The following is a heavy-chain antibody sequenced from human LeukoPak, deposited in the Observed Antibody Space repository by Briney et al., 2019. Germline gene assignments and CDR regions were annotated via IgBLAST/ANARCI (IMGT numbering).Heavy chain of an antibody. CDR2: ISSSSSYI. V-gene: IGHV3-21*01. Sequence: GGSLRLSFAASGFTFSSYSMNWVRQAPGKGLEWVSSISSSSSYIYYADSVKGRFTISRDNAKNSLYLQMNSLRAEDTAVYYCARVFDYYYMDVWGKGTTVTVSS. CDR3: ARVFDYYYMDV. J-gene: IGHJ6*03. CDR1: GFTFSSYS. D-gene: IGHD3-3*01.